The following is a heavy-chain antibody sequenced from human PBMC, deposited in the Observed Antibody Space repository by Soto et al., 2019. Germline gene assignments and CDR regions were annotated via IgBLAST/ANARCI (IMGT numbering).Heavy chain of an antibody. J-gene: IGHJ4*02. V-gene: IGHV3-23*01. Sequence: GGSLRLSCAASGFTFINYVMNWVRQAPGKGLEWVSAISSSGGSTYYADSVKGRFTISRDNSKSTVYLQMNSLRAEDTAVYYCAKGPLGGGNYDLDYWGQGNMVTVSS. CDR3: AKGPLGGGNYDLDY. D-gene: IGHD4-4*01. CDR2: ISSSGGST. CDR1: GFTFINYV.